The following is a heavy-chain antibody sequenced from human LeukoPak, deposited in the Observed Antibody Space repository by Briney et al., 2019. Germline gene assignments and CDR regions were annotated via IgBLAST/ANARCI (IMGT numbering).Heavy chain of an antibody. CDR2: IYTSGST. J-gene: IGHJ4*02. V-gene: IGHV4-61*02. CDR3: ARVAVAGTDY. Sequence: SETLSLTCTVSGGSISSGSYYWRWIRQPAGKGLEWIGRIYTSGSTNYNPSLKSRVTISVDTSKNQFSLKLSSVTAADTAVYYCARVAVAGTDYWGQGTLVTVSS. CDR1: GGSISSGSYY. D-gene: IGHD6-19*01.